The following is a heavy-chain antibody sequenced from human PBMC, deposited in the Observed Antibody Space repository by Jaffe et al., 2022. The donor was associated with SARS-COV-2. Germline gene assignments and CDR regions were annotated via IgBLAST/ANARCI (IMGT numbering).Heavy chain of an antibody. CDR3: TTSIRSGSSP. CDR2: IKSKIDGGTT. J-gene: IGHJ5*02. Sequence: EVQLVESGGGLVKPGGSLRLSCAASGFTFADAWMTWVRQAPGKGLEWVGRIKSKIDGGTTDYAAPVKGRFTISRDDSKNTMYLQINSLKTEDTAVYYCTTSIRSGSSPWGQGTLVTVSS. D-gene: IGHD1-26*01. CDR1: GFTFADAW. V-gene: IGHV3-15*01.